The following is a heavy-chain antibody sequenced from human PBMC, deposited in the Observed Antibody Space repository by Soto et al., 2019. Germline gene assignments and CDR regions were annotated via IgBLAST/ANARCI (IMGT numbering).Heavy chain of an antibody. Sequence: GGSPRLSCAASGFIFRDWFMSWIRQAPGKGLEWISYISKDSGRATRYADSVKGRFTISRDNAKNSLFLQMNNLTVEDTAVYYCARRIWVATTADYYLDSWGQATLVTVSS. V-gene: IGHV3-11*01. D-gene: IGHD5-12*01. J-gene: IGHJ5*01. CDR3: ARRIWVATTADYYLDS. CDR1: GFIFRDWF. CDR2: ISKDSGRAT.